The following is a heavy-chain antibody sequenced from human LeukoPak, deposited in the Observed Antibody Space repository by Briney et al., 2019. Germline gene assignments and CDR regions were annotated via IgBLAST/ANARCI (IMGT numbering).Heavy chain of an antibody. CDR1: GGSFSGYY. J-gene: IGHJ4*02. CDR2: INHSGST. V-gene: IGHV4-34*01. Sequence: NPSETLSLTCAVYGGSFSGYYWSWIRQPPGKGLEWIGEINHSGSTNYNPSLKSRVTISVDTSKNQFSLKLSSVTAADTAVYYCASYFDWQKLPSIYWGQGTLVTVS. CDR3: ASYFDWQKLPSIY. D-gene: IGHD3-9*01.